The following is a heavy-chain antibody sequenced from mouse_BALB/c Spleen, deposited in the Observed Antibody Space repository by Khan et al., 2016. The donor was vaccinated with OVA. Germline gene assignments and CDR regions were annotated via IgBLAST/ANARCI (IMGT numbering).Heavy chain of an antibody. CDR3: ARRTTEYALDY. D-gene: IGHD2-14*01. J-gene: IGHJ4*01. CDR2: INPRSG. Sequence: QVQLKESGAELARPGASVKMSCKASGYTFTSHTMHWIQQRPGQGLEWIGYINPRSGYNQKLNDKATLIADISSSTAYMQLSSLTSEDSAVYYCARRTTEYALDYWCQGTSVTVSS. CDR1: GYTFTSHT. V-gene: IGHV1-4*01.